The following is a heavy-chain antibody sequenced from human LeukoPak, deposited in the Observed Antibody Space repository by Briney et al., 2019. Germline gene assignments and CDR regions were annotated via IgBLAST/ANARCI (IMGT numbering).Heavy chain of an antibody. CDR1: GFTFSSYW. Sequence: PGGSLRLSCAASGFTFSSYWMSWVRQAPGKGLEWVANIKQDGSEKYYVDSVKGRFTISRDNAKNSLYLQMNSLRAEDTAVYYCARDGPDYGDYPDYWGQGTLVTVSS. CDR3: ARDGPDYGDYPDY. V-gene: IGHV3-7*03. D-gene: IGHD4-17*01. CDR2: IKQDGSEK. J-gene: IGHJ4*02.